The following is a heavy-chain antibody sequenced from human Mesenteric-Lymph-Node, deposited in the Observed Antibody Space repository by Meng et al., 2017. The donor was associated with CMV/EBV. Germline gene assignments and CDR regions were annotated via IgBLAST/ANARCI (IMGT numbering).Heavy chain of an antibody. CDR2: INPNGGGT. J-gene: IGHJ4*02. Sequence: ASVKVSCKASGYSFNVYYMHWARLAPGQGLEWVGRINPNGGGTKYAQMFQGRVTMTRDTSISTAYMELTGLRSDDTAVYYCASPVSQLLWFGELQLWGQGTLVTVSS. D-gene: IGHD3-10*01. CDR3: ASPVSQLLWFGELQL. CDR1: GYSFNVYY. V-gene: IGHV1-2*02.